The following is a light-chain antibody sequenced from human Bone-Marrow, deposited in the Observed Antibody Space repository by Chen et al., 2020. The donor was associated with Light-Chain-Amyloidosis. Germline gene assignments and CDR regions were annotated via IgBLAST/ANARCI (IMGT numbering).Light chain of an antibody. V-gene: IGLV3-21*02. CDR1: NIGSTS. CDR3: QVWDRSSDRPV. J-gene: IGLJ3*02. Sequence: SYVLTQPSSVSVAPGQTATIACGGNNIGSTSVHWYQQTPGQAPLLVVYDDSDRPSGIPERLSGCKCGNTANLTIGRVEAGDEADEYSQVWDRSSDRPVFGGGTKLTVL. CDR2: DDS.